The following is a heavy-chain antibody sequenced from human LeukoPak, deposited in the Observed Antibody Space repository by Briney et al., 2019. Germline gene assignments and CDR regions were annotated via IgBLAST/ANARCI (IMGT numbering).Heavy chain of an antibody. Sequence: ASVKVSCKASGYTFTSYGISWVRQAPGQGLEWMGWISAYNGNTNYAQKLQGRVTMTTDTSTSTAYMELRSLRSDDTAVYYCARDPRATVTKGFFDYWGQGTLVTVSS. CDR1: GYTFTSYG. CDR2: ISAYNGNT. D-gene: IGHD4-11*01. CDR3: ARDPRATVTKGFFDY. J-gene: IGHJ4*02. V-gene: IGHV1-18*01.